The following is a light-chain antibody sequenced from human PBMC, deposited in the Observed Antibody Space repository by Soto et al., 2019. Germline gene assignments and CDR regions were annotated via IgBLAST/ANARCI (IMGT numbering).Light chain of an antibody. CDR3: SSYTSSSTFPRG. V-gene: IGLV2-14*01. J-gene: IGLJ1*01. CDR1: SSDVVGYNY. CDR2: EVS. Sequence: LTQPASVSGSPGQSFTISCPGPSSDVVGYNYVSWYQQHPGKAPKLMIYEVSNRPSGVSNRFSGSKSGTTASLTISGLQAEDEADYYCSSYTSSSTFPRGFGTGTKVTVL.